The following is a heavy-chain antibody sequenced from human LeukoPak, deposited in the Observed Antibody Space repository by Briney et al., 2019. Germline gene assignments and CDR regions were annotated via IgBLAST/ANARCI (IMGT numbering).Heavy chain of an antibody. CDR1: GGSISSYY. J-gene: IGHJ4*02. CDR3: ARGYCSGTRCFDY. D-gene: IGHD2-2*01. Sequence: SETLSLTCTVSGGSISSYYWSWIRQPPGKGLDWIGYIYYNGRANYNPSLKSRVTISVDTSKNQFSLKLSSVTAADAAVYFGARGYCSGTRCFDYWGQGTLVTVSS. V-gene: IGHV4-59*01. CDR2: IYYNGRA.